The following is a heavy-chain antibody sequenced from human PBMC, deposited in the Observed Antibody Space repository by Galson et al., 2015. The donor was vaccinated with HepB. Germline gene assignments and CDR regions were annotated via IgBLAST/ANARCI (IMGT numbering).Heavy chain of an antibody. J-gene: IGHJ6*02. CDR3: VRGHYGMDV. CDR2: IKKDGSEK. Sequence: SLRLSCAASGFTFSSYWMSWVRQAPGKGLAWVATIKKDGSEKYHVDSVEGRFTVSSDNGKKSLYLQMNRLRAEDTAVYYCVRGHYGMDVWGQGSTVTVSS. V-gene: IGHV3-7*03. CDR1: GFTFSSYW.